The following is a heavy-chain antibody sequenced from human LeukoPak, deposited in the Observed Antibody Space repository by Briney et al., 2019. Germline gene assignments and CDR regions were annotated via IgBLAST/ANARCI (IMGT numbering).Heavy chain of an antibody. V-gene: IGHV4-39*07. D-gene: IGHD3-22*01. Sequence: SETLSLTCTVSGGSISSSTYYWGWIRQPPWKGLEWIGRIYYTGSTSYYPSLKSRVTISVDTSKNQFSLKLSSVTAADTAVYYCAREELTMIVVGGGFDYWGQGTLVTVSS. CDR3: AREELTMIVVGGGFDY. CDR1: GGSISSSTYY. CDR2: IYYTGST. J-gene: IGHJ4*02.